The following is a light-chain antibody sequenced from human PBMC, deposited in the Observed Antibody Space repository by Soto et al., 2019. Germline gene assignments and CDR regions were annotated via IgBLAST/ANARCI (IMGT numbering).Light chain of an antibody. CDR2: RNN. J-gene: IGLJ1*01. V-gene: IGLV1-47*01. CDR1: SSNIGSNY. CDR3: ATWDDSLSGYV. Sequence: QSVLTQPPSASGTPGQRVTISCSGSSSNIGSNYVYWYQQFPGTAPKLLISRNNQWPSGVPDRFSGSKSGTSASLAISGLRSEDEADYYCATWDDSLSGYVFGTRTKLTVL.